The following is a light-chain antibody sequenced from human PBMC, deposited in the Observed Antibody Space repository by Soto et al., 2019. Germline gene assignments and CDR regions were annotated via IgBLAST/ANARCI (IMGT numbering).Light chain of an antibody. CDR1: QSVSSSY. J-gene: IGKJ4*01. CDR2: GAS. CDR3: QLYGSAPPRLP. Sequence: EIVLTQSPGTLSLSPGERATLSCRASQSVSSSYLAWYQQKPGQAPRLLIYGASSRATGIPDRFSGSGSGTQLTLTISCLEPEVVAVDYCQLYGSAPPRLPLGGGTKVEIK. V-gene: IGKV3-20*01.